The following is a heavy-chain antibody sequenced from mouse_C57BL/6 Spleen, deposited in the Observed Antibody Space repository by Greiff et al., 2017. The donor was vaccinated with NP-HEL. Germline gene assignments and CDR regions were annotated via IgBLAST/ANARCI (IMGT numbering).Heavy chain of an antibody. CDR3: ARAPSNWGDWYFDV. D-gene: IGHD4-1*01. J-gene: IGHJ1*03. V-gene: IGHV5-4*01. Sequence: EVQLVESGGGLVKPGGSLKLSCAASGFTFSSYAMSWVRQTPEKRLEWVATISDGGSYTYYPDNVKGRFTISRDNAKNNLYLQMSHLKSEDTAMYYCARAPSNWGDWYFDVWGTGTTVTVSS. CDR1: GFTFSSYA. CDR2: ISDGGSYT.